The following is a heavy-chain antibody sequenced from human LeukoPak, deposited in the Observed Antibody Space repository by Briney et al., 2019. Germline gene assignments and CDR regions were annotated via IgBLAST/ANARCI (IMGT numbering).Heavy chain of an antibody. CDR3: TRDGDVSGYSD. D-gene: IGHD3-22*01. CDR1: GFTFSLYW. J-gene: IGHJ4*02. Sequence: GGSLRLSCAGSGFTFSLYWMAWVRQGPGKRLEWVASIQQGGGEVYYVDSVKGRFTISRDNAKKSLYLQMNSLRAEDTAVYYCTRDGDVSGYSDWGQGTLVTVSS. CDR2: IQQGGGEV. V-gene: IGHV3-7*01.